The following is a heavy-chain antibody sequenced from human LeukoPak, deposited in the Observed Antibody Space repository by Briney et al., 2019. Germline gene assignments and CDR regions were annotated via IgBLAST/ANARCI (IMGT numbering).Heavy chain of an antibody. Sequence: SVKVSCTASGGTFSSYAISWVRQAPGQGLEWMGGIIPIFGTANYAQKFQGRVTITADESTSTAYMELSSLRSEDTAVYYCARGLRPSYYYDSSGYYYRLDYWGQGTLVTVSS. CDR3: ARGLRPSYYYDSSGYYYRLDY. CDR2: IIPIFGTA. V-gene: IGHV1-69*13. D-gene: IGHD3-22*01. J-gene: IGHJ4*02. CDR1: GGTFSSYA.